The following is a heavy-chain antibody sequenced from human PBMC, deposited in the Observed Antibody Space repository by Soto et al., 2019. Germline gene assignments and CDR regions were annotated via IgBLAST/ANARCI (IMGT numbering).Heavy chain of an antibody. CDR1: GGTFSSYA. D-gene: IGHD4-17*01. V-gene: IGHV1-69*01. Sequence: QVQLVQSGAEVKKPGSSVKVSCKASGGTFSSYAISGVRQAPGQGLEWRGGIIPIFGTANYAQKFQGRVTITADESTSTAYMELSSLRSEDTAVYYCARGGSYGDYVGYYYYGMDVWGQGTTVTVSS. CDR3: ARGGSYGDYVGYYYYGMDV. J-gene: IGHJ6*02. CDR2: IIPIFGTA.